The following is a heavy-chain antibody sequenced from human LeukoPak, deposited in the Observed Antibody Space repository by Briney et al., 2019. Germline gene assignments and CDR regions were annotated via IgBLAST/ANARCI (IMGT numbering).Heavy chain of an antibody. CDR1: GGSISSYY. D-gene: IGHD3-10*01. J-gene: IGHJ4*02. V-gene: IGHV3-23*01. CDR2: ISGSGGST. CDR3: AKDRGSYGSGTYYFDY. Sequence: ETLSLTCTVSGGSISSYYWSWIRQPPGKGLEWVSAISGSGGSTYYADSVKGRFTISRDNSKNTLYLQMNSLRAEDTAVYYCAKDRGSYGSGTYYFDYWGQGTLVTVSS.